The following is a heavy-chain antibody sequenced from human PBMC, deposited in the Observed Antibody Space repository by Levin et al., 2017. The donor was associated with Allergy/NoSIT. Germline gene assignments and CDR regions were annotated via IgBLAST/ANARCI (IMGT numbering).Heavy chain of an antibody. CDR2: ISAYNGNT. CDR3: ARDAGYGLVDY. D-gene: IGHD5-18*01. J-gene: IGHJ4*02. Sequence: GESLKISCKASGYTFTSYGISWVRQAPGQGLEWMGWISAYNGNTNYAQKLQGRVTMTTDTSTSTAYMELRSLRSDDTAVYYCARDAGYGLVDYWGQGTLVTVSS. CDR1: GYTFTSYG. V-gene: IGHV1-18*01.